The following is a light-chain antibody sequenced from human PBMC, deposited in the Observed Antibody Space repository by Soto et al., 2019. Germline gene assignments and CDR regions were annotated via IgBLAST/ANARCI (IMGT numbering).Light chain of an antibody. CDR3: CSYAGSYTRV. J-gene: IGLJ1*01. V-gene: IGLV2-11*01. CDR1: SSDVGGYNY. CDR2: DVS. Sequence: QSALTQPRSVSGSPGQSVTISCTGTSSDVGGYNYVSWYQQHPGKAPKLMIYDVSKRPSGVPDRFSGSKSGNTASLTISGLQAEDEADYYCCSYAGSYTRVFGNGTKVTVL.